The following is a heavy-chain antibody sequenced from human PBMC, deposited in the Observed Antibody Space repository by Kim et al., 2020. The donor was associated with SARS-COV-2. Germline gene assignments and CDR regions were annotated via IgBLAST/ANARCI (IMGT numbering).Heavy chain of an antibody. CDR2: INHSGST. J-gene: IGHJ4*02. D-gene: IGHD4-17*01. CDR1: GGSFSGYY. CDR3: SRANGDFDY. Sequence: SETLSLTCAVYGGSFSGYYWSWIRQPPGKGLEWIGEINHSGSTNYNPSLKSRVTISVDTSKNQFSLKLSSLTAADTAGYYCSRANGDFDYLSQGTLVTVS. V-gene: IGHV4-34*01.